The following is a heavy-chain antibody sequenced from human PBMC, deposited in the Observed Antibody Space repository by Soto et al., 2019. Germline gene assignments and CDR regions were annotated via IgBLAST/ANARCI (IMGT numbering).Heavy chain of an antibody. Sequence: ASVRVSCKASGYTFTGYYMHGVRQAPGQGFLWMVWIIPNSVCKNYAQTFQGWVITTSDTSIITAYMELSRLRSDDTSVYYCSRDLTNCGSNYYYGMDVWGQGTTVTVSS. CDR3: SRDLTNCGSNYYYGMDV. D-gene: IGHD3-3*01. J-gene: IGHJ6*02. V-gene: IGHV1-2*04. CDR1: GYTFTGYY. CDR2: IIPNSVCK.